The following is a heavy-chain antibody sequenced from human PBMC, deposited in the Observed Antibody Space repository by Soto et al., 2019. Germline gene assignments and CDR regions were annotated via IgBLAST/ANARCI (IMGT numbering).Heavy chain of an antibody. Sequence: SETLSLTCTVSGGTVSGGSISSSYWSWIRQPPGEGLEWVGYIYYSGNTNYNPSLKSRVTISVDTSKNQFSLKLTSVTAADTAVYCCARTHFDILTGYYFDCWGQGTPVTVSS. V-gene: IGHV4-59*01. CDR1: GGSISSSY. D-gene: IGHD3-9*01. J-gene: IGHJ4*02. CDR2: IYYSGNT. CDR3: ARTHFDILTGYYFDC.